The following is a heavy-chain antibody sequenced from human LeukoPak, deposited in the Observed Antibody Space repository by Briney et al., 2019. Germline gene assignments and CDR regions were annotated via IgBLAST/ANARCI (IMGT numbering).Heavy chain of an antibody. J-gene: IGHJ4*02. Sequence: GASVKVSCKASGYTFTSCDINWVRQAPGQGLEWMGWMNPNSGNTGYGQSFQGRITMTRDISIGTAYMELSNLTSEDRAIYYCTRGSSGRRDNWGQGTLVTVSA. D-gene: IGHD6-19*01. CDR2: MNPNSGNT. CDR3: TRGSSGRRDN. CDR1: GYTFTSCD. V-gene: IGHV1-8*01.